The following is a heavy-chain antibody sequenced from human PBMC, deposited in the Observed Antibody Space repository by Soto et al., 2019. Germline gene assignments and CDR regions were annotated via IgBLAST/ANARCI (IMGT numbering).Heavy chain of an antibody. Sequence: SQTLSLTCAISGDSVSSNSAAWNWIRQSPSRGLEWLGRTYYRSKWYNDYAVSVTGRITIHPDTSKNQFSLQLNSVTPEDTAVYYCARGIVVVPAARDLEGVWFDPWGQGTLVTVSS. V-gene: IGHV6-1*01. CDR2: TYYRSKWYN. J-gene: IGHJ5*02. CDR3: ARGIVVVPAARDLEGVWFDP. CDR1: GDSVSSNSAA. D-gene: IGHD2-2*01.